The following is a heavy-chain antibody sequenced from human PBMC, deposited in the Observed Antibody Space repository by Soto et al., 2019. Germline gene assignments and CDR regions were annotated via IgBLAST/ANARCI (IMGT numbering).Heavy chain of an antibody. CDR3: ASQGLRYYYYGMDV. CDR1: GGSISSDY. J-gene: IGHJ6*02. CDR2: IYYGGST. V-gene: IGHV4-59*08. D-gene: IGHD4-17*01. Sequence: SETLSLTCTVSGGSISSDYWSWIRQPPGKGLEWIGCIYYGGSTYSNPSLKSRVIISLDTSKNQFSLKLSSVTAADTAVYYCASQGLRYYYYGMDVWGQGTTVTVSS.